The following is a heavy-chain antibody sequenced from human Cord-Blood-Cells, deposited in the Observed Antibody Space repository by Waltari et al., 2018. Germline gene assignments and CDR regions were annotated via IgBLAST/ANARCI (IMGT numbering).Heavy chain of an antibody. CDR3: ARAYSGYDLSYYYYMDV. CDR2: MNPNSGNT. Sequence: QVQLVQSGAEVKKPGASVKVSCKASGYTFTSYDITWVRQATGQGLEWMGWMNPNSGNTGYAQKFQGRVTITRNTSISTAYMELSSLRSEDTAVYYCARAYSGYDLSYYYYMDVWGKGTTVTVSS. CDR1: GYTFTSYD. D-gene: IGHD5-12*01. J-gene: IGHJ6*03. V-gene: IGHV1-8*03.